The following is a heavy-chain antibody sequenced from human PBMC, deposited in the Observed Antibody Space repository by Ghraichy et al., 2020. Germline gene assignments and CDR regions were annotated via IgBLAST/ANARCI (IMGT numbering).Heavy chain of an antibody. V-gene: IGHV4-4*07. CDR1: GGSISNYY. J-gene: IGHJ4*02. CDR2: IYSNGNT. Sequence: SQTLSLTCTVSGGSISNYYWSWIRQPAGKGLEWIGRIYSNGNTNYNPSLKSRVTMSVDTSKNQFSLKLSSVTAADTAVYYCARIYDFWSGYEYYFDNWGQGTLVTVSS. CDR3: ARIYDFWSGYEYYFDN. D-gene: IGHD3-3*01.